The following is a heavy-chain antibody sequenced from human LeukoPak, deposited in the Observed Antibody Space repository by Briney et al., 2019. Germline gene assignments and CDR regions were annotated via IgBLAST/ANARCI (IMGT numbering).Heavy chain of an antibody. CDR3: ARGTDFWSGYDY. CDR2: ISSSSYI. Sequence: GGSLRLSCAASGFTFSSYSMNWVRRAPGKGLEWVSSISSSSYIYYADSVKGRFTISRDNAKNSLYLQMNSLRAEDTAVYYCARGTDFWSGYDYWGQGTLVTVSS. V-gene: IGHV3-21*01. D-gene: IGHD3-3*01. CDR1: GFTFSSYS. J-gene: IGHJ4*02.